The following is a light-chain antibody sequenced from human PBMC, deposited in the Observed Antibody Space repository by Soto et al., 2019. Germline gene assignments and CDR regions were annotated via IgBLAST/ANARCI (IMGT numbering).Light chain of an antibody. CDR3: QQYNHWPWT. CDR1: QSVNSD. V-gene: IGKV3-15*01. J-gene: IGKJ1*01. Sequence: EIVMTQSPATVSVSPGERATLSCRASQSVNSDLAWYRQKPGQAPRLPIFGASTRATGIPARFSGSGSGTEFSLTISSLQSEDFASYYCQQYNHWPWTFGQGTKVEIK. CDR2: GAS.